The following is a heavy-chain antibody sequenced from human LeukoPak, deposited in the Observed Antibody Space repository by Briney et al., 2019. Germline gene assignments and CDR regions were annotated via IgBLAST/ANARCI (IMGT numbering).Heavy chain of an antibody. CDR3: ASHSLPGYSSGWDDC. CDR1: GGSFSGYY. V-gene: IGHV4-34*01. D-gene: IGHD6-19*01. J-gene: IGHJ4*02. CDR2: INHSGST. Sequence: PSETLSLTCAVYGGSFSGYYWSWIRQPPGKGLEWIGEINHSGSTNYNPSLKSRVTISVDTSKNQFSLKLSSVTAADTAVYYCASHSLPGYSSGWDDCWGQGTLVTVSS.